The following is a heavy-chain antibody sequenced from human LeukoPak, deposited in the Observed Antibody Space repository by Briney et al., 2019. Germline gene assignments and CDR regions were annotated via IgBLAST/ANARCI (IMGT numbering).Heavy chain of an antibody. CDR2: INHSGST. V-gene: IGHV4-34*01. J-gene: IGHJ6*02. CDR3: ARVAAGPWYYYGMDV. Sequence: SETLSLTCAVYGGSFSGYYWSWIRQPPGKGLEWIGEINHSGSTNYNPSLKTRVTISVDTSKNQFSLKLSSVTAADTAVYYCARVAAGPWYYYGMDVWGQGATVTVSS. D-gene: IGHD6-13*01. CDR1: GGSFSGYY.